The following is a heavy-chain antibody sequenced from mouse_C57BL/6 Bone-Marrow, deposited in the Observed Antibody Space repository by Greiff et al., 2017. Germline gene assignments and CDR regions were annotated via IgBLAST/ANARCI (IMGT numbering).Heavy chain of an antibody. V-gene: IGHV1-81*01. CDR3: AREDDYDEEERFAY. CDR1: GYTFTSYG. D-gene: IGHD2-4*01. J-gene: IGHJ3*01. CDR2: IYPRSGNT. Sequence: VQLQQSGAELARPGASVKLSCKASGYTFTSYGISWVKQRPGQGLEWIGEIYPRSGNTYYNEKFKGKATLTADKSSSTAYLELRSLTAEDSAVYVCAREDDYDEEERFAYWGQGALVTVSA.